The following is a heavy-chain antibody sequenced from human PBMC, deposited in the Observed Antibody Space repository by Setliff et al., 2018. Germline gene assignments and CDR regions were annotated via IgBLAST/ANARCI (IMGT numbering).Heavy chain of an antibody. V-gene: IGHV4-39*07. D-gene: IGHD6-19*01. CDR2: IFHTGAA. CDR1: GGSISSSSYY. Sequence: SETLSLTCTVSGGSISSSSYYWGWIRQSPGKGLDWIGSIFHTGAAYYNPSLESRFTISADTSKNQLSLKLSSVTAADTAVYYCARVSQYSSGWYYYYYYGMDVWGQGTTVTVSS. CDR3: ARVSQYSSGWYYYYYYGMDV. J-gene: IGHJ6*02.